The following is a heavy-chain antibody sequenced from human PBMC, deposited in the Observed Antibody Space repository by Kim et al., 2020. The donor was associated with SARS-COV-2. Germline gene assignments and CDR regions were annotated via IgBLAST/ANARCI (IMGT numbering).Heavy chain of an antibody. CDR2: IKSKTDGGTT. D-gene: IGHD2-21*01. Sequence: GGSPRLSCAASGFTFSNAWMSWVRQAPGKGLEWVGRIKSKTDGGTTDYAAPVKGRFTISRDDSKNTLYLQMNSLKTEDTAVYYCTTGDSRFPGQYVYWGQGTLVTVSS. J-gene: IGHJ4*02. V-gene: IGHV3-15*01. CDR1: GFTFSNAW. CDR3: TTGDSRFPGQYVY.